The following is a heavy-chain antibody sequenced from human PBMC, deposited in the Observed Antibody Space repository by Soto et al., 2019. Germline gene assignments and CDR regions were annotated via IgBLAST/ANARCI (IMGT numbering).Heavy chain of an antibody. V-gene: IGHV3-66*01. J-gene: IGHJ3*02. Sequence: AGGSLRLSCAASGVTVSSNYMTWVRQAPGKGLECVSVIYNIGATYYADSVEGRFTISRDKSKNTLYLQMNSLRAEDTAVYYCASTVWFGDLLAFDIWGQGTMVTVSS. CDR1: GVTVSSNY. CDR3: ASTVWFGDLLAFDI. CDR2: IYNIGAT. D-gene: IGHD3-10*01.